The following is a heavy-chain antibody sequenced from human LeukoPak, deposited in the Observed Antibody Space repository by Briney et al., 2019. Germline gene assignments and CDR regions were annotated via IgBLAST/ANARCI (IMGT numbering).Heavy chain of an antibody. V-gene: IGHV3-48*01. CDR2: ISSSSSTI. CDR3: ARDLYSGYEY. Sequence: GGSLRLSCAASGFTFSSYSMNWVRRAPGKGLEWVSYISSSSSTIYYADSVKGRFTISRDNAKNSLYLQMNSLRAEDTAVYYCARDLYSGYEYWGQGTLVTVSS. CDR1: GFTFSSYS. J-gene: IGHJ4*02. D-gene: IGHD5-12*01.